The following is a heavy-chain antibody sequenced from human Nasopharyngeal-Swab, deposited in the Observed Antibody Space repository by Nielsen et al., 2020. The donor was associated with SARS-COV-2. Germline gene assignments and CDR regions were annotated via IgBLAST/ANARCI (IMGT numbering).Heavy chain of an antibody. CDR1: GFTFSSYG. D-gene: IGHD3-9*01. J-gene: IGHJ4*02. Sequence: GESLKISCAASGFTFSSYGMHWVRQAPGKGLEWVANIKQDGSEKYYVDSVKGRFTISRDNAKNSLYLQMNSLRAEDTAVYYCARGDILTPYYFDYWGQGTLVTVSS. V-gene: IGHV3-7*04. CDR2: IKQDGSEK. CDR3: ARGDILTPYYFDY.